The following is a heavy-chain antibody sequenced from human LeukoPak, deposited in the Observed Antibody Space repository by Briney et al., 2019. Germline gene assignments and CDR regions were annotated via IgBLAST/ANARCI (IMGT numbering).Heavy chain of an antibody. CDR2: SGTGGRT. Sequence: GGSLRLSCAGSGFIFSDYVMSWVRQAPGKGLEWVSASGTGGRTYYADSVKGRFTISRDNSKNTLELQMNSLRAEDTAIYYCAKDLAPYSSGSPFDYWGPGTLVTVSS. CDR3: AKDLAPYSSGSPFDY. V-gene: IGHV3-23*01. J-gene: IGHJ4*02. CDR1: GFIFSDYV. D-gene: IGHD2-15*01.